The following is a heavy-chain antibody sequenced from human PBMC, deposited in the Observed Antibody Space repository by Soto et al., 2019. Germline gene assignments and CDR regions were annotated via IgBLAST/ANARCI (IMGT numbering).Heavy chain of an antibody. D-gene: IGHD2-15*01. CDR1: GGSISSGGYY. J-gene: IGHJ5*02. Sequence: SLTCTVSGGSISSGGYYWSWIRQHPGKGLEWIGYIYYSGSTYYNPSLKSRVTISVDTSKNQFSLKLSSVTAADTAVYYCARDSPCSGGSCYLNWFDPWGQGTLVTVSS. CDR2: IYYSGST. V-gene: IGHV4-31*03. CDR3: ARDSPCSGGSCYLNWFDP.